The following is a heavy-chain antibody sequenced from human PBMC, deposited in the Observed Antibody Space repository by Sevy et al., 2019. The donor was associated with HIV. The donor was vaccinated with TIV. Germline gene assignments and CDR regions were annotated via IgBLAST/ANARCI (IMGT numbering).Heavy chain of an antibody. V-gene: IGHV3-33*01. CDR2: IWHDGNYK. CDR1: GFAFSRYG. J-gene: IGHJ4*02. Sequence: GSLRLSCGASGFAFSRYGMHWVRQAPGKGLEWVAVIWHDGNYKYYADSVKGRFTISRDNSKNTLYLQMNSLRGDDSAVYFCVRDPLYYSHRDSYHLKYYFDYWGQGTQVTVSS. D-gene: IGHD3-10*01. CDR3: VRDPLYYSHRDSYHLKYYFDY.